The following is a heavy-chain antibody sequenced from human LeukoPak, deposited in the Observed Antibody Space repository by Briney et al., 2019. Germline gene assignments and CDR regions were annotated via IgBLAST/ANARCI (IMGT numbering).Heavy chain of an antibody. CDR2: INVRDSDT. CDR1: GDRLSNDW. J-gene: IGHJ4*02. CDR3: ARQTRHGPSDS. D-gene: IGHD5-24*01. Sequence: GESLKISCKASGDRLSNDWITWVRQRSGKGLEYMGMINVRDSDTRYSLSFQDQITISADKSTSTAFLQWPSLQASDTAIYYCARQTRHGPSDSWGQGTLVTVSS. V-gene: IGHV5-51*01.